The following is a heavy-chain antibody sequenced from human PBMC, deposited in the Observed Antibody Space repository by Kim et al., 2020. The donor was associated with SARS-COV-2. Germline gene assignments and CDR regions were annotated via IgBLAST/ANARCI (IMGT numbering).Heavy chain of an antibody. V-gene: IGHV4-34*01. CDR3: ARAFYGSGSYKGY. D-gene: IGHD3-10*01. Sequence: SETLSLTCAVYGGSFSGYYWSWIRQPPGKGLEWIGEINHSGSTNYNPSLKSRATISVDTSKNQFSLKLSSVTAADTAVYYCARAFYGSGSYKGYWGQGTLVTVSS. CDR2: INHSGST. J-gene: IGHJ4*02. CDR1: GGSFSGYY.